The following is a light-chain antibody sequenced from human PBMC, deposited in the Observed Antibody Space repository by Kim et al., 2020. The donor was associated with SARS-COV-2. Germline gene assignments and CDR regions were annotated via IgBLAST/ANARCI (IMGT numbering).Light chain of an antibody. CDR2: RNN. V-gene: IGLV10-54*04. Sequence: QTARVTCAGNNNNGGQQGATWLKQHQGHPPKLLSYRNNNRPSVISERFSASRSGNTASLTITGLQPENEADYYCAAWDSSLSAWVFGGGTQLTVL. CDR3: AAWDSSLSAWV. J-gene: IGLJ3*02. CDR1: NNNGGQQG.